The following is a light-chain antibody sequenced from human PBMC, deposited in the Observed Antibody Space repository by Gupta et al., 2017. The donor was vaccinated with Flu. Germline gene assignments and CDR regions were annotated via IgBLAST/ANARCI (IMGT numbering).Light chain of an antibody. CDR1: QGIRSY. V-gene: IGKV1-9*01. Sequence: PSFLSASGGDRVTITCRASQGIRSYLAWYQQKPGKAPKLLMYSASTLQSGVPSRFSGSGSGAEYTLTIRSLQPEDFATYFCQQVNSYHYTFGQGTKLEIK. CDR2: SAS. J-gene: IGKJ2*01. CDR3: QQVNSYHYT.